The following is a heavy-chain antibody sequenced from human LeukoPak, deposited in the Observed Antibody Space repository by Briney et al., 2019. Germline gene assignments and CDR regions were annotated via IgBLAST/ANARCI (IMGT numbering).Heavy chain of an antibody. J-gene: IGHJ3*02. D-gene: IGHD1-26*01. V-gene: IGHV4-4*07. CDR2: IYTSGST. Sequence: SQTLSLTCTVSGGSISSYYWSWIRQPAGKGLESIGRIYTSGSTNYNPSLKSRVTMSVDTSKNQFSLKLSSVTAADTAVYYCARAVGSGSYSAFDIWGQGTMVTVSS. CDR3: ARAVGSGSYSAFDI. CDR1: GGSISSYY.